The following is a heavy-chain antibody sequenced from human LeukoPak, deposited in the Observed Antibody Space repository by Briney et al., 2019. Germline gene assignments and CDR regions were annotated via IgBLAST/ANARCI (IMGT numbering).Heavy chain of an antibody. Sequence: GGSLRLSCAASGFTFSSSWMDWVRQAPGKGLEWVANIKEDGSLTFYVDSVKGRFTISRDNAKNSLYLQMNSLRVDDTAVYYCAKQSPMVRGVHLDYWGQGTLVTVSS. J-gene: IGHJ4*02. CDR2: IKEDGSLT. CDR3: AKQSPMVRGVHLDY. D-gene: IGHD3-10*01. V-gene: IGHV3-7*03. CDR1: GFTFSSSW.